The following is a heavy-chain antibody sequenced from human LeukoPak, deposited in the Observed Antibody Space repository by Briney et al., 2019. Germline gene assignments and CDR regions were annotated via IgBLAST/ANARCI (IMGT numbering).Heavy chain of an antibody. J-gene: IGHJ6*04. CDR1: GFTFSSYS. CDR2: MSNSGENT. CDR3: AELGITMIGGV. Sequence: GGSLRLSCAASGFTFSSYSMQWVRQTPGKGLEWVGIMSNSGENTFYGEAVKGRFTISRDNSQNTLYLQMNSLRPEDTAVYYCAELGITMIGGVWGKGTTVTISS. V-gene: IGHV3-30*18. D-gene: IGHD3-10*02.